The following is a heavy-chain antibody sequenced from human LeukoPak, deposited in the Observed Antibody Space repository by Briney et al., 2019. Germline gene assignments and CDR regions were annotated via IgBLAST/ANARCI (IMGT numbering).Heavy chain of an antibody. CDR1: GGSISSSSYY. CDR2: IFYSGST. V-gene: IGHV4-39*07. Sequence: SETLSLTCTVSGGSISSSSYYWGWIRQPPGKGLEWFGSIFYSGSTNYNPSLKSRVTISVEKSKNQFSLKLSSVTAADTAVYYCARRLKYCSGGSCYFNYYYYYMDVWGKGTTVTVSS. CDR3: ARRLKYCSGGSCYFNYYYYYMDV. D-gene: IGHD2-15*01. J-gene: IGHJ6*03.